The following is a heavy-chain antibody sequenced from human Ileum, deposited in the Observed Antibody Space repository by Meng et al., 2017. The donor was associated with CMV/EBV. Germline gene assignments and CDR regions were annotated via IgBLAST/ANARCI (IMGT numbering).Heavy chain of an antibody. CDR1: GFTFSAYW. CDR2: INGDGSNT. Sequence: GESLKISCAASGFTFSAYWMHWVRQAPGKGLVWVSHINGDGSNTSYADSVRGRFTISRDNAKNTLYLQMSSLRVEDTAVYYCATSSLRGLSRAYYPMDVWGQGTLVTVSS. D-gene: IGHD1-26*01. CDR3: ATSSLRGLSRAYYPMDV. J-gene: IGHJ4*02. V-gene: IGHV3-74*01.